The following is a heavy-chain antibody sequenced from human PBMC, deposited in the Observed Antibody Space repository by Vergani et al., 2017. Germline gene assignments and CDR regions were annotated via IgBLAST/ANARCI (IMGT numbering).Heavy chain of an antibody. J-gene: IGHJ6*03. CDR1: GGTFSSYA. Sequence: QVQLVQSGAEVKKPGSSVKVSCKASGGTFSSYAISWVRQAPGQGLEWMGGIIPIFGTANYAQKFQGRVTITADESTGTAYMELSSLRSEDTAVYYCASRGYSSSFFGVLITGTNPRKSRPSLYYYYYYMDVWGKGTTVTVSS. CDR2: IIPIFGTA. V-gene: IGHV1-69*13. D-gene: IGHD6-6*01. CDR3: ASRGYSSSFFGVLITGTNPRKSRPSLYYYYYYMDV.